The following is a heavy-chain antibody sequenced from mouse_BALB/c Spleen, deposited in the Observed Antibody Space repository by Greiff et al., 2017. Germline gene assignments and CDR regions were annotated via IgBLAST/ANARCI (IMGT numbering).Heavy chain of an antibody. J-gene: IGHJ2*01. CDR2: IRNKANGYTT. Sequence: DVKLVESGGGLVQPGGSLRLSCATSGFTFTDYYMSWVRQPPGKALEWLGFIRNKANGYTTEYSASVKGRFTISRDNSQSILYLQMNTLRAEDSATYYCAREGGGGFDYWGQGTTLTVSS. V-gene: IGHV7-3*02. CDR3: AREGGGGFDY. CDR1: GFTFTDYY.